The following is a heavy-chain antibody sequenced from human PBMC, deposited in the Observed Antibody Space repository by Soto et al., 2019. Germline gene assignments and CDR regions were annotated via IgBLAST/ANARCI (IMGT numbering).Heavy chain of an antibody. V-gene: IGHV3-21*04. CDR3: AKDGYSSGPGWFDP. CDR1: GFRLSSYT. Sequence: GGYVRLSCAASGFRLSSYTMNWVRQAPGKGLEWVSSISSSSRNIYYADSVKGRFTISRDNAQTTLYMQMNSLRAEDTVVYYCAKDGYSSGPGWFDPWGQGTLVTVST. CDR2: ISSSSRNI. J-gene: IGHJ5*02. D-gene: IGHD6-19*01.